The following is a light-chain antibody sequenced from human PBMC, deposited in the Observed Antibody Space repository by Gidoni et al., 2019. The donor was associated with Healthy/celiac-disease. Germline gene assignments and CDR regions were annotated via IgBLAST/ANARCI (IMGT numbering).Light chain of an antibody. V-gene: IGLV2-14*01. J-gene: IGLJ1*01. CDR1: SSDVGGYNY. Sequence: QSALTQPASVSGLPGQSITISCTGTSSDVGGYNYVSWYQQHPGKAPKLMIFEVSNRPSGVSNRFSGSKSGNTASLTISGLQAEDEADYYCSSYTSSSTRVFGTGTKVTVL. CDR2: EVS. CDR3: SSYTSSSTRV.